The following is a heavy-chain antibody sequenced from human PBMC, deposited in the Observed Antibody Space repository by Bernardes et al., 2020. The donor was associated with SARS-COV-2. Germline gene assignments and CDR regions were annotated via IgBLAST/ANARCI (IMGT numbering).Heavy chain of an antibody. CDR3: ARDIYDSSGYYYDGIDY. J-gene: IGHJ4*02. CDR1: GFTFSSYS. CDR2: ISSSSSTI. V-gene: IGHV3-48*02. Sequence: GGSLRLSCAASGFTFSSYSMNWVRQAPGKGLEWVSYISSSSSTIYYADSVKGRFTISRDNAKNSLYLQMNSLRDEDTAVYYCARDIYDSSGYYYDGIDYWGQGTLVTVSS. D-gene: IGHD3-22*01.